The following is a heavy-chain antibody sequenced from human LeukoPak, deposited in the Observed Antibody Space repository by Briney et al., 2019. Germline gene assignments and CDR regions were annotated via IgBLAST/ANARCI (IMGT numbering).Heavy chain of an antibody. J-gene: IGHJ5*02. V-gene: IGHV4-59*01. CDR3: ARVSTLVVPAARFDP. CDR1: GGSISSYY. CDR2: IYYSGST. D-gene: IGHD2-2*01. Sequence: PSETLSLTCTVSGGSISSYYWSWIRQPPGKGLEWIGYIYYSGSTNYNPSLKSRVTISVDTSKNQFSLKLSSVTAADTAVYYCARVSTLVVPAARFDPWGQGTLVTVPS.